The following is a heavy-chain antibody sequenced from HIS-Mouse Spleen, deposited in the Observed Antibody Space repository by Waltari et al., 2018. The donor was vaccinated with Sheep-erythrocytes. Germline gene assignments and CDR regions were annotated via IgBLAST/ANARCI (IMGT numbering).Heavy chain of an antibody. CDR3: ARALSIAARPNWFDP. Sequence: QVQLQQWGAGLLKPSETLSLTCAVYGGSFSGYYWSWIRHPPGKGLEWIGEINHSGSTNYNPSLKSRVTISVDTSKNQFSLKLSSVTAADTAVYYCARALSIAARPNWFDPWGQGTLVTVSS. J-gene: IGHJ5*02. CDR2: INHSGST. CDR1: GGSFSGYY. D-gene: IGHD6-6*01. V-gene: IGHV4-34*01.